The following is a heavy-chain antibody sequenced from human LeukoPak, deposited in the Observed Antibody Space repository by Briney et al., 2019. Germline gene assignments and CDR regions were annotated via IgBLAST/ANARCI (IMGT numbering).Heavy chain of an antibody. D-gene: IGHD3-22*01. J-gene: IGHJ6*02. CDR1: GVSISSSNW. CDR3: ARDKGSPYDSSGYPDYYGMDV. Sequence: SETLSLTCAVSGVSISSSNWWSWVRQPPGKGLEWIGEIYHSGSTNYNPSLKSRVTISVDKSKNQFSLKLSSVTAADTAVYYCARDKGSPYDSSGYPDYYGMDVWGQGTTVTVSS. CDR2: IYHSGST. V-gene: IGHV4-4*02.